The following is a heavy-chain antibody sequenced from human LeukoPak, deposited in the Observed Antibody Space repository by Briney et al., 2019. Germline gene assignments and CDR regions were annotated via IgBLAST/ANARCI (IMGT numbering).Heavy chain of an antibody. CDR2: IYHSGST. D-gene: IGHD5-18*01. CDR1: GGSLSSAGYY. CDR3: ARDGGTAMVGWVDAAGY. J-gene: IGHJ4*02. V-gene: IGHV4-30-2*01. Sequence: PSETLSLTCTVSGGSLSSAGYYWSWIRQPPGKGLEWIGYIYHSGSTYYNPSLKSRVTISVDRSKNLFSLKLSCVTAADTAVYYCARDGGTAMVGWVDAAGYWGQGTLVTVSS.